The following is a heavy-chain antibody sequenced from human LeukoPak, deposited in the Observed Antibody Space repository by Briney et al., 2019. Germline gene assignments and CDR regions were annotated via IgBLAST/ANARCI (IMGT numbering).Heavy chain of an antibody. CDR3: VRTPPNWGFDY. D-gene: IGHD7-27*01. Sequence: ASVKVSCKASGYTFTGYYMHWVRQAPGQGLEWMGRINPNSGGTNYAQKFQGRVTMTRDTSISTAYMELSRLRSDDTAVYYCVRTPPNWGFDYWGQGTLVTVSS. CDR1: GYTFTGYY. V-gene: IGHV1-2*06. J-gene: IGHJ4*02. CDR2: INPNSGGT.